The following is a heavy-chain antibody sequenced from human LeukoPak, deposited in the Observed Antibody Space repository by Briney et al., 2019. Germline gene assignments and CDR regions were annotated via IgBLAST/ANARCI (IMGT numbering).Heavy chain of an antibody. V-gene: IGHV3-9*01. CDR3: ARAGYSSSWPDY. CDR1: GFTFDDYA. Sequence: GGSLRLSCAASGFTFDDYAMHWVRQAPGKGLEWVSGISWNSGSIGYADSVKGRFAISRDNAKNSLYLQMNSLRAEDTALYYCARAGYSSSWPDYWGQGTLVTVSS. CDR2: ISWNSGSI. J-gene: IGHJ4*02. D-gene: IGHD6-13*01.